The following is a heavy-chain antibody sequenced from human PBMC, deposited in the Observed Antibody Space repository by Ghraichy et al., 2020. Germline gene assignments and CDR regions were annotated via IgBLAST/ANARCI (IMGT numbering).Heavy chain of an antibody. J-gene: IGHJ6*02. V-gene: IGHV3-48*02. CDR2: ISSSSSTI. Sequence: GGSLRLSCAASGFTFSSYTVNWVRQAPGKGLEWVSYISSSSSTIYYADSVKGRFTIYRDNAKNSLYLQMNSLRDEDTAVYYCARDLRLPAAIEDYYYYGMDVWGQGTTVTVSS. CDR1: GFTFSSYT. D-gene: IGHD2-2*02. CDR3: ARDLRLPAAIEDYYYYGMDV.